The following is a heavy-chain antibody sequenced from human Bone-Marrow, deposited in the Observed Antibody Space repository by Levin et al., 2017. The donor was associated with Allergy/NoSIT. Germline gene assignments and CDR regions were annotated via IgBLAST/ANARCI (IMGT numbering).Heavy chain of an antibody. CDR1: GFTLSDYY. CDR3: ARDGGIIDY. D-gene: IGHD3-3*01. J-gene: IGHJ4*02. CDR2: INKAGSTI. Sequence: GGSLRLSCTASGFTLSDYYISWIRQPPGKGLEWVSYINKAGSTIYYADSVRGRFTISRDNAKESVYLQMNSLRADDTDVYYCARDGGIIDYWGQGTLVTVSS. V-gene: IGHV3-11*01.